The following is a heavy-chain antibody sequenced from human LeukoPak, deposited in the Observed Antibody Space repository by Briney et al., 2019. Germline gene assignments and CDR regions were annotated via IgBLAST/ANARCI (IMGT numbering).Heavy chain of an antibody. CDR3: ARGGTNYYYMDV. CDR1: GFTFSSYA. V-gene: IGHV3-23*01. CDR2: ISGSGGST. J-gene: IGHJ6*03. Sequence: PGGSLRLSCAASGFTFSSYAMSWVRQAPGKGLEWVSAISGSGGSTYYADSVKGRFTVSRDNSKNTLYLQMDSLRVDDTALYYCARGGTNYYYMDVWGNGTTVTVSS.